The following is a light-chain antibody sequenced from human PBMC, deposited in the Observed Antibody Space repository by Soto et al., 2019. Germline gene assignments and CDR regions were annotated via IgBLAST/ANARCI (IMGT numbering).Light chain of an antibody. Sequence: QSALTQPASVSGSPGQSITISCTGTSSDVGGYDYVSWYQQHPGKAPKLIIYDVSNRPSGVSSRFSGSKSDNTASLTISGLQTEDEADYYCTSYTSSSALVLFGGGIKLTVL. V-gene: IGLV2-14*03. J-gene: IGLJ2*01. CDR1: SSDVGGYDY. CDR2: DVS. CDR3: TSYTSSSALVL.